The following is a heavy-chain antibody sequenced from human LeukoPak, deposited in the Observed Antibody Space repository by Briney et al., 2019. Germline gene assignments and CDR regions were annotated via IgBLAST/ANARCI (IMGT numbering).Heavy chain of an antibody. J-gene: IGHJ3*02. D-gene: IGHD3-22*01. CDR1: GFTFSSYS. Sequence: PGGSLRLSCAASGFTFSSYSMNWVRQAPGKGLEWVSSISSSSSYIYYADSVKGRFTISRDNAKNSLYLQMNSLRAEDTAVYYCASDYYYDSSGYQYNDAFDIWGQGTMVTVSS. CDR3: ASDYYYDSSGYQYNDAFDI. CDR2: ISSSSSYI. V-gene: IGHV3-21*01.